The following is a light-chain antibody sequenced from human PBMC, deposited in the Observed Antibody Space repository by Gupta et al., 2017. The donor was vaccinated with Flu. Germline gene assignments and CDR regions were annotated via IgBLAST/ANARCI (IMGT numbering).Light chain of an antibody. CDR2: DVS. CDR1: RSDVSGYSS. J-gene: IGLJ1*01. V-gene: IGLV2-11*01. CDR3: CSYAGRSTTHFV. Sequence: SALTQPRSVAGSPGQSVTISCTGIRSDVSGYSSVSWYHHHPDKAHKLIIYDVSNRPSGGPNRFSGSKSGDTASLTISGLQAEEEAEYYCCSYAGRSTTHFVFGTGTKVTVL.